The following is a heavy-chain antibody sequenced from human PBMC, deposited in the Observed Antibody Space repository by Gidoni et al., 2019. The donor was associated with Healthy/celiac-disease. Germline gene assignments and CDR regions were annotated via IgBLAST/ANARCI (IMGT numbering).Heavy chain of an antibody. CDR1: GGSFSGYY. Sequence: QVQLQQWGAGLLKPSETLSLTCAVSGGSFSGYYWSWIRQPPGKGLEWIGEINHSGSTNYNPSLKSRVTISVDTSKNQFSLKLSSVTAADTAVYYCARETDRIDSNYVAWGQGTLVTVSS. CDR2: INHSGST. J-gene: IGHJ4*02. CDR3: ARETDRIDSNYVA. D-gene: IGHD4-4*01. V-gene: IGHV4-34*01.